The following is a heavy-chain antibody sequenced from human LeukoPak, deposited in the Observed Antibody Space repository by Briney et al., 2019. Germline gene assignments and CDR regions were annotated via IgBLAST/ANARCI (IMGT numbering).Heavy chain of an antibody. CDR3: ARDYGPYPGCSWFDP. Sequence: ASVKFSCMASGYTFTGYYIHWVRQAPGQGLEWMGRINCNGGGTSYAQKFQGRVTMTRDTSISTAYMELDRLTSDDTAVYYCARDYGPYPGCSWFDPWGQGTLVTVSS. CDR2: INCNGGGT. J-gene: IGHJ5*02. V-gene: IGHV1-2*06. D-gene: IGHD2-21*01. CDR1: GYTFTGYY.